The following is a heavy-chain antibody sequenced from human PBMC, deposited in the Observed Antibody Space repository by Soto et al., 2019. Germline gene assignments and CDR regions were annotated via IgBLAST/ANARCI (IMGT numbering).Heavy chain of an antibody. J-gene: IGHJ5*02. CDR2: IFPSDSDT. V-gene: IGHV5-51*01. Sequence: GESLKISCRTSGYRFTSYWIAWVRQMPGKGLEWMGIIFPSDSDTRYSPSFQGQVTISADRSTSTVFLQWAGLKASDTAVYFCARKDKSGYFNWFDPWGQGTLVTVSS. CDR3: ARKDKSGYFNWFDP. CDR1: GYRFTSYW. D-gene: IGHD3-22*01.